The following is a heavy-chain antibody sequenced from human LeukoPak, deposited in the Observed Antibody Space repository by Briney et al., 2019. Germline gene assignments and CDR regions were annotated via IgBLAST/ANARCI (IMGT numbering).Heavy chain of an antibody. CDR1: GYTLTNYN. CDR2: INTYKGDT. Sequence: ASVKVSCKASGYTLTNYNISWVRQAPGQGLEWMGWINTYKGDTLYAQKLQGRVTMTADTSTNTAYMELRSLRFDDTAVYYCARNYYGSGSYPWFDPWGQGTLVTVSS. V-gene: IGHV1-18*01. D-gene: IGHD3-10*01. CDR3: ARNYYGSGSYPWFDP. J-gene: IGHJ5*02.